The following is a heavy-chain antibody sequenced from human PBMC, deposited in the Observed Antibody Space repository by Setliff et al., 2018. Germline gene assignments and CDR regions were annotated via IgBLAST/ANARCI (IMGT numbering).Heavy chain of an antibody. D-gene: IGHD6-25*01. CDR2: IYPGDSHT. V-gene: IGHV5-51*01. CDR3: ARLGRNNSAPPGDY. CDR1: GYSFPSYW. Sequence: GESLKIPCKASGYSFPSYWIGWVRQVPGKGLEWMGIIYPGDSHTRYSPSFQGQVTISADKSILTAFLQWTYLKASDSAMYYCARLGRNNSAPPGDYWGQGTLVTVS. J-gene: IGHJ4*02.